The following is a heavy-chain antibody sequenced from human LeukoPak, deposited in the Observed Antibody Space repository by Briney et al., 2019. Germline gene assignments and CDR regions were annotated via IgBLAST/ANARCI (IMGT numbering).Heavy chain of an antibody. CDR2: IRYDGSNK. Sequence: GGSLRPSCAASGFTFSSYGMHWVRQAPGKGLEWVAFIRYDGSNKYYADSVKGRFTISRDNSKNTLYLQMNSLRAEDTAVYYCAKTITLYSSGSIWGQGTMVTVSS. CDR1: GFTFSSYG. V-gene: IGHV3-30*02. CDR3: AKTITLYSSGSI. D-gene: IGHD6-19*01. J-gene: IGHJ3*02.